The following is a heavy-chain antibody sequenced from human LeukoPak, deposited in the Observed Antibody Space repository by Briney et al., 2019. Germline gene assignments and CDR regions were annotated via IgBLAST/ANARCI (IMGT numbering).Heavy chain of an antibody. D-gene: IGHD4-23*01. V-gene: IGHV4-38-2*02. CDR2: VYHSGTT. Sequence: SETLSLTCTVSGYSIMSTFYWGWIRQSPGKGLEWIGKVYHSGTTYSNPSLRSRVSLSVDTSKNQFSLKLGSVTAAATAIYYCARVSDDEHGGNSGAVYFESWGQGTVVTVSS. CDR3: ARVSDDEHGGNSGAVYFES. CDR1: GYSIMSTFY. J-gene: IGHJ4*02.